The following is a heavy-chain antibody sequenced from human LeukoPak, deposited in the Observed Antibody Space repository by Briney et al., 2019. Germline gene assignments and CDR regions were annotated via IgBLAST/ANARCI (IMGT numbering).Heavy chain of an antibody. CDR1: GFTFSRYW. Sequence: GGSLRLSCAASGFTFSRYWMHWVRQAPGKGLVWVSRINNDGSSTGYADSVTGRFTISRDNAKNTLFLQMSSLRAEDTAVYYCASFNPISLSDYWGQGTLVTVSS. CDR2: INNDGSST. J-gene: IGHJ4*02. V-gene: IGHV3-74*01. D-gene: IGHD1-14*01. CDR3: ASFNPISLSDY.